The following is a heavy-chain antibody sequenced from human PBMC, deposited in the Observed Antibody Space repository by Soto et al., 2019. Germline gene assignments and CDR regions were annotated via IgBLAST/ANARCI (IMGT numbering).Heavy chain of an antibody. CDR3: AGCMYHDAFDI. V-gene: IGHV4-61*01. D-gene: IGHD2-8*01. CDR1: GGPVSSGSYY. Sequence: QVQLQESGPGLVKPSETLSLTCTVSGGPVSSGSYYWSWIRQPPGKGLEWIGYVYYSGSTNYNPLLKSRVTISVDTSKDQFSLKLSSVTAADTAVYYCAGCMYHDAFDIWGQGTMVTVSS. CDR2: VYYSGST. J-gene: IGHJ3*02.